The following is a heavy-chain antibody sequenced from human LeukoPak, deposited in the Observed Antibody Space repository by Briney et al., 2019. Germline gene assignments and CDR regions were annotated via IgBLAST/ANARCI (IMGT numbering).Heavy chain of an antibody. D-gene: IGHD3-22*01. V-gene: IGHV3-33*01. CDR2: IWYDGSNK. CDR1: GFTFSSYG. Sequence: GGSLRLSCAASGFTFSSYGMHWVRQAPGKGLEWVAVIWYDGSNKYYADSVKGRFTISRDNSKHTLYLQMNSLRAEDTDVYYCARGYYYDGKLDYWEKGPLVTVS. CDR3: ARGYYYDGKLDY. J-gene: IGHJ4*02.